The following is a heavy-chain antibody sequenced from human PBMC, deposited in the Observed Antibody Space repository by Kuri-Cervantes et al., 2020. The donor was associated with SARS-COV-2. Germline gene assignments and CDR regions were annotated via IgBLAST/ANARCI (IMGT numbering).Heavy chain of an antibody. D-gene: IGHD6-6*01. CDR2: ISNNGRII. Sequence: LSLTCAASGFTFSAYNMNWVRQAPGKGLEWVSYISNNGRIIWYADSVKGRFTISRDNAKNSLYLQMNSLRAEETAVYYCARDYIAARPGLDYWGQGTLVTVSS. V-gene: IGHV3-11*04. CDR3: ARDYIAARPGLDY. J-gene: IGHJ4*02. CDR1: GFTFSAYN.